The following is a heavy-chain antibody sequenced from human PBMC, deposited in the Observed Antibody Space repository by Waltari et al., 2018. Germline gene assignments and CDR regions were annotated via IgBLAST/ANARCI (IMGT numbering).Heavy chain of an antibody. CDR2: IYYSGST. J-gene: IGHJ4*02. D-gene: IGHD6-19*01. Sequence: QVQLQESGPGLVKPSETLSLTCTVSGGSISSYYWSWIRQPPGKGLEWIGYIYYSGSTNYIPSLKSRVTISVDTSKNQFSLKLSSVTAADTAVYYCARGGHYSSGSDFDYGGQGTQVTVSS. CDR3: ARGGHYSSGSDFDY. V-gene: IGHV4-59*01. CDR1: GGSISSYY.